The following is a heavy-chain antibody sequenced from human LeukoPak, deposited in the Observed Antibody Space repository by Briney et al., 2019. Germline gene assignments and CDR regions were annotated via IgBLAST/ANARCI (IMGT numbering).Heavy chain of an antibody. J-gene: IGHJ4*02. D-gene: IGHD5-12*01. Sequence: ASVTVSCKASGNSNIHWVRQTPGQGPEWMGLIRPGGGGTSYAQKFQGRVTMTRDRSTSIVYMELSSLRSEDTAVYFCASGGYDWDAYDYWGQGTPVTVSS. CDR1: GNSN. CDR2: IRPGGGGT. CDR3: ASGGYDWDAYDY. V-gene: IGHV1-46*01.